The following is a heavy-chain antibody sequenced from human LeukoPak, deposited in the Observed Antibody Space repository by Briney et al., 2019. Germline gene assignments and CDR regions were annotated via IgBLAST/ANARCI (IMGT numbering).Heavy chain of an antibody. Sequence: ASVKVSCKASGYTXTSYYIHWVRQAPGQGLEWMGVINPSGGSTTYSQNFQGRVTMTRDTSTTTVYMELSSLRSADTALYYCARDPEANWAFFDHWGQGTLVTVSS. CDR1: GYTXTSYY. CDR2: INPSGGST. V-gene: IGHV1-46*01. J-gene: IGHJ4*02. CDR3: ARDPEANWAFFDH. D-gene: IGHD7-27*01.